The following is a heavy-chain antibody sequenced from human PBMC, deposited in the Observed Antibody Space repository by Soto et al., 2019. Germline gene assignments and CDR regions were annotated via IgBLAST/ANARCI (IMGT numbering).Heavy chain of an antibody. CDR3: ARKARRGHDAFDV. D-gene: IGHD3-10*01. J-gene: IGHJ3*01. CDR2: ISPSSTNT. V-gene: IGHV3-48*02. Sequence: EVQLVESGGGLVQPGGSPRLSCVASGFMFDSHSMNWVRQAPGKGLEWVSHISPSSTNTEYADSVKGRFTISRDNAENSLYLQLNSLRDEDTALYYCARKARRGHDAFDVWGQGTMVIVSS. CDR1: GFMFDSHS.